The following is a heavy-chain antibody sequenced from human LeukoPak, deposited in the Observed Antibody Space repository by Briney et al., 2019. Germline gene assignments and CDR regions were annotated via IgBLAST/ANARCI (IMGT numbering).Heavy chain of an antibody. Sequence: TSETLSLTCTVSGGSITSYYWSWIRQPPGKGLEWIGYIYYSGSTNYNPSLKSRVSISVDTSKNQFSLKLRSVTAADTAVYYCARETSQKGAHYMDVWGKGTTVTISS. V-gene: IGHV4-59*01. CDR2: IYYSGST. CDR3: ARETSQKGAHYMDV. CDR1: GGSITSYY. D-gene: IGHD3-16*01. J-gene: IGHJ6*03.